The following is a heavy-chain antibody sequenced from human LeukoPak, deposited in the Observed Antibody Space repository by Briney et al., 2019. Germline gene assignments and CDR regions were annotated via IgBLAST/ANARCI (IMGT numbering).Heavy chain of an antibody. V-gene: IGHV1-2*02. J-gene: IGHJ4*02. Sequence: GASVKVSCKASGYTFTGYYMHWVRQAPGQGLEWMGWINPNSGGTNYAQKFQGRVTMTRDTSISTVYMELSRLTSDDTAVFYCAFCSGDNCYRFDYWGQGTLVTVSS. D-gene: IGHD2-15*01. CDR1: GYTFTGYY. CDR3: AFCSGDNCYRFDY. CDR2: INPNSGGT.